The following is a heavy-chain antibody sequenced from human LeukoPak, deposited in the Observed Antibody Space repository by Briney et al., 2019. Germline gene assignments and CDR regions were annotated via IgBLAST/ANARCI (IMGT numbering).Heavy chain of an antibody. Sequence: SETLSLTCTVSGGSISSYYWSWIRQPPGKGLEWSGYIYYSGSTNYNPSLKSRVTISVDTSKNQFSLKLSSVTAADTAVYYCARSGYFPDWYFDLWGRGTLVTVSS. D-gene: IGHD3-22*01. J-gene: IGHJ2*01. V-gene: IGHV4-59*08. CDR3: ARSGYFPDWYFDL. CDR2: IYYSGST. CDR1: GGSISSYY.